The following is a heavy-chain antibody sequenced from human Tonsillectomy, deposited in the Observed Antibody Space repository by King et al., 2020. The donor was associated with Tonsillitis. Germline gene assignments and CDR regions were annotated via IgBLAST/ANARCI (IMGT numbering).Heavy chain of an antibody. Sequence: VQLVESGGGLVKPGGSLRLSCAASGFTFSDYYMSWIRQAPGKGLEWVSYISSSGSTIYSADSVKGRFTISRDNAKNSLYLQMNSLRAEDTAVYYCARGRVCSSTSCYTRFLVNYWGQGTLVTVSS. CDR1: GFTFSDYY. CDR3: ARGRVCSSTSCYTRFLVNY. D-gene: IGHD2-2*02. J-gene: IGHJ4*02. V-gene: IGHV3-11*01. CDR2: ISSSGSTI.